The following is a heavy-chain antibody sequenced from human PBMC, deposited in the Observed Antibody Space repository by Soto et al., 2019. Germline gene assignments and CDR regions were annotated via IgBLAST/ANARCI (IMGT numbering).Heavy chain of an antibody. CDR1: GGTFSTYP. Sequence: QVQLVQSGAEVKKHGSSVKVSCKASGGTFSTYPISWVRQAPGQGLEWMGGINPIFGTANYAQKLQGRVTITADESTTTAYMQLSSLRSDDTAVYYCARLRASNYEAYQHWGQGTLVTVSS. V-gene: IGHV1-69*12. J-gene: IGHJ1*01. D-gene: IGHD4-4*01. CDR2: INPIFGTA. CDR3: ARLRASNYEAYQH.